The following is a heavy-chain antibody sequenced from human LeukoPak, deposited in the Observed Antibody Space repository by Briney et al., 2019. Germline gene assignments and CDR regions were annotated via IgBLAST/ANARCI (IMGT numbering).Heavy chain of an antibody. D-gene: IGHD6-13*01. CDR3: ARDILATSIAAPYY. CDR2: FYYRGST. CDR1: GGSISSSSYY. J-gene: IGHJ4*02. Sequence: SETLSLTCTVSGGSISSSSYYWGWIRQPPGKGLEWIGSFYYRGSTYYNPSLKSRLTISVDTSKNQFSLRLSSVNAADTAVYYCARDILATSIAAPYYWGQGTLVTVSS. V-gene: IGHV4-39*07.